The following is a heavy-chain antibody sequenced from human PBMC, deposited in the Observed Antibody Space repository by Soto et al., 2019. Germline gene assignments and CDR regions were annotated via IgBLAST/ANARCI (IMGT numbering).Heavy chain of an antibody. CDR3: ARSDIVVVPAAIPPDY. CDR2: INPSGGST. CDR1: GYTFTSYY. D-gene: IGHD2-2*01. V-gene: IGHV1-46*03. Sequence: ASVKVSCKASGYTFTSYYMHWVRQAPGQGLEWMGIINPSGGSTSYAQKFQGRVTMTRDASTSTVYMELSSLRSEDTAVYYCARSDIVVVPAAIPPDYWGQGTLVTVS. J-gene: IGHJ4*02.